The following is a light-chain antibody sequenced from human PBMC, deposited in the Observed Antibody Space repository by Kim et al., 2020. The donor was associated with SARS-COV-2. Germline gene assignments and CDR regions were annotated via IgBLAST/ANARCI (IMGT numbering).Light chain of an antibody. CDR2: EDS. CDR3: QAWDSSTGV. J-gene: IGLJ3*02. Sequence: VSPGQTARIACSGDKLGDKYVCWYQQKPGQAPVRVIYEDSRRPSGIPERFLGSNSGNTATLTISGTQAMDEADYYCQAWDSSTGVFGGGTQLTVL. CDR1: KLGDKY. V-gene: IGLV3-1*01.